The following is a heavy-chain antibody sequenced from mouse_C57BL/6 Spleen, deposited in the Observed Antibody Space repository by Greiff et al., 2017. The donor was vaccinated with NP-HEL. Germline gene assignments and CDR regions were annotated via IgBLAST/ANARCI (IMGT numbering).Heavy chain of an antibody. D-gene: IGHD2-3*01. V-gene: IGHV1-61*01. J-gene: IGHJ4*01. CDR2: IYPSDSET. Sequence: QVQLKQPRAELVRPGSSVKLSCKASGYTFTSYWMDWVKQRPGQGLEWIGNIYPSDSETHYNQKFKDKATLTVDKSSSTAYMQLSSLTSEDSAVYYCARTRWPAMDYWGQGTSVTVSS. CDR3: ARTRWPAMDY. CDR1: GYTFTSYW.